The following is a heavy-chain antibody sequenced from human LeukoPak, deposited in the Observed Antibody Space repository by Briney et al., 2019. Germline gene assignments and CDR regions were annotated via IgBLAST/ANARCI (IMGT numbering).Heavy chain of an antibody. J-gene: IGHJ4*02. CDR2: IWYDGSNK. V-gene: IGHV3-33*06. D-gene: IGHD3-16*02. CDR3: AKEYDYVWGSYRYTLGY. Sequence: PGRSLRLSCAASGFTFSSCGMHWVRQAPGKGLEWVAVIWYDGSNKYYADSVKGRFTISRDNSKNTLYLQMNSLRAEDTAVYYCAKEYDYVWGSYRYTLGYWGQGTLVTVSS. CDR1: GFTFSSCG.